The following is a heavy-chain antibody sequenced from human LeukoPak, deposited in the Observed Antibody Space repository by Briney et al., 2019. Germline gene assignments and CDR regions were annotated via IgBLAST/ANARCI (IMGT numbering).Heavy chain of an antibody. V-gene: IGHV3-23*01. CDR1: GGSISSSSYY. CDR3: AKDSTETQWLVRWFDP. CDR2: ISGSGGST. J-gene: IGHJ5*02. Sequence: ETLSLTCTVSGGSISSSSYYWGWIRQPPGKGLEWVSGISGSGGSTYYADSVKGRFTISRDNSKNTLYLQMNSLRAEDTAVYYCAKDSTETQWLVRWFDPWGQGTLVTVSS. D-gene: IGHD6-19*01.